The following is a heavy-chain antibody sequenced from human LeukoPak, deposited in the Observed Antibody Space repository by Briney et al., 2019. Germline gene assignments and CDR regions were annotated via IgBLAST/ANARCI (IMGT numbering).Heavy chain of an antibody. D-gene: IGHD3-3*01. CDR1: GYTFTGYY. Sequence: GASVKVSCKASGYTFTGYYMHWVRQAPGQGLEWMGWINPNSGGTNYAQKFQDRVTMTRDTSISTAYMEQSRLRSDDTAVYYCARYDFWSGYYGFDYWGQGTLVTVSS. V-gene: IGHV1-2*02. CDR3: ARYDFWSGYYGFDY. CDR2: INPNSGGT. J-gene: IGHJ4*02.